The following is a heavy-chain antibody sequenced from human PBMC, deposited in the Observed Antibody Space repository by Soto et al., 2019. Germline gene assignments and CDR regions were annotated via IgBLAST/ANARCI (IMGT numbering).Heavy chain of an antibody. CDR1: GFTFWTYA. J-gene: IGHJ1*01. CDR3: ARHPPPGYYYDSSGYYGYFQH. V-gene: IGHV3-23*01. D-gene: IGHD3-22*01. CDR2: ISGTGGGT. Sequence: AGGSLRLSCAASGFTFWTYAMSWARQAPGKGLEWVSVISGTGGGTSYADSVKGRFTISRDNSKNTLYLQMNSLGVEDTAVYYCARHPPPGYYYDSSGYYGYFQHWGQGTPVTVSS.